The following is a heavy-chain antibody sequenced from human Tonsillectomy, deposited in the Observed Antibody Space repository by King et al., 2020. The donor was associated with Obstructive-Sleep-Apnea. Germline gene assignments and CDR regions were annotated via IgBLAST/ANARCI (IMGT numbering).Heavy chain of an antibody. V-gene: IGHV4-61*01. D-gene: IGHD1-26*01. Sequence: QLQESGPGLVKPSETLSLTCTVSGGSVSSGSYYWSWIRQPPGKGLEWIGYIYYSGSTNYNPSLKSRVTISVDTSKNQFSLKLSSVTAADTAVYYCARDPVPWYRGPDAFDIWGQGTMVTVSS. CDR3: ARDPVPWYRGPDAFDI. CDR1: GGSVSSGSYY. J-gene: IGHJ3*02. CDR2: IYYSGST.